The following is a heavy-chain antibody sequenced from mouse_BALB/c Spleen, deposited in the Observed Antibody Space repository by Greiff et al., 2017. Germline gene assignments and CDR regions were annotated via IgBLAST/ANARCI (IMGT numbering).Heavy chain of an antibody. CDR1: GFTFSSYG. V-gene: IGHV5-6*01. Sequence: EVQRVESGGDLVKPGGSLKLSCAASGFTFSSYGMSWVRQTPDKRLEWVATISSGGSYTYYPDSVKGRFTISRDNAKNTLYLQMSSLKSEDTAMYYCARGGAMITTSWFAYWGQGTLVTVSA. J-gene: IGHJ3*01. D-gene: IGHD2-4*01. CDR2: ISSGGSYT. CDR3: ARGGAMITTSWFAY.